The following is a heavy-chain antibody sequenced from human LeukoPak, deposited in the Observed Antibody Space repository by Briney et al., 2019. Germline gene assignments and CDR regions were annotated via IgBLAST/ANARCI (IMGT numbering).Heavy chain of an antibody. CDR1: GGTFSSYA. CDR2: IIAIFGTA. Sequence: SVKVSCKASGGTFSSYAISWVRQAPGQGLEWMGRIIAIFGTANYAQKFQGGATITADKSTSTAYMELSSLRSEDTAVYYCARGDIVATIPFDYWGQGTLVTVSS. J-gene: IGHJ4*02. V-gene: IGHV1-69*06. D-gene: IGHD5-12*01. CDR3: ARGDIVATIPFDY.